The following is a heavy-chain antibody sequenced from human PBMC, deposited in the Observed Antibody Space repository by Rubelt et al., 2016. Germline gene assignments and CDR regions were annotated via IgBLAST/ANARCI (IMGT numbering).Heavy chain of an antibody. V-gene: IGHV1-24*01. Sequence: GLEWMGGFDPEDGETIYAQKFQGRVTMTEDTSTDTAYMELSSLRSEDTAVYYCATGIIRLKPFDYWGLGTLVTVSS. D-gene: IGHD2-15*01. CDR3: ATGIIRLKPFDY. J-gene: IGHJ4*02. CDR2: FDPEDGET.